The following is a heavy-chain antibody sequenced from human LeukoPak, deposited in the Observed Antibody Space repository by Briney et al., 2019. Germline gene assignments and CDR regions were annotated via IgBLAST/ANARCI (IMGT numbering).Heavy chain of an antibody. Sequence: GASVKVSCKASGYTFTSHDINWVRQATGRGLEWMGWMNPNSGNTGYAQKFQGRVTMTRDTSINTAYMELHSLRSEDTAVYYCAKAGPSSPLAVAGWVDYWGQGTLVTVSS. D-gene: IGHD6-19*01. CDR3: AKAGPSSPLAVAGWVDY. CDR1: GYTFTSHD. J-gene: IGHJ4*02. V-gene: IGHV1-8*01. CDR2: MNPNSGNT.